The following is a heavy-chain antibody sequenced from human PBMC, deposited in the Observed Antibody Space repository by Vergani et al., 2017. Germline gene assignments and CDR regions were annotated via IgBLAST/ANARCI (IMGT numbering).Heavy chain of an antibody. CDR1: GFTVSSNY. J-gene: IGHJ4*02. V-gene: IGHV3-53*01. CDR3: ARVRDGYNDGSVG. CDR2: IYSGGST. D-gene: IGHD5-24*01. Sequence: EVQLVESGGGLIQPGGSLRLSCAASGFTVSSNYMSWVRQAPGKGLEWVSVIYSGGSTYYADSVKGRFTISRDNSKNTLYLQMNSLRAEDTAVYYCARVRDGYNDGSVGWGQGTLVTVSS.